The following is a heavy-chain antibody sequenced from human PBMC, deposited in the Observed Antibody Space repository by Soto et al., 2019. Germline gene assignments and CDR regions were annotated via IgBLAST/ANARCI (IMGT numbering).Heavy chain of an antibody. V-gene: IGHV3-11*06. CDR2: ISSSSSYT. D-gene: IGHD1-26*01. J-gene: IGHJ6*02. Sequence: GGSLELACAASGYTLYVSYMSGIRQDQGKGLEWVLYISSSSSYTNYADSVKGRFTISRDNAKNSLYLQMISLRAEDTAVYYCARKLVEMATNYYYGMGVWGQGTTLTVSS. CDR3: ARKLVEMATNYYYGMGV. CDR1: GYTLYVSY.